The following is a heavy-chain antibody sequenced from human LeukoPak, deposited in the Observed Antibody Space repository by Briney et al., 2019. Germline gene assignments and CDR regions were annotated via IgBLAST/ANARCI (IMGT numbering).Heavy chain of an antibody. CDR3: ARAPYGSATNNYYMDV. CDR1: GGSISSYY. V-gene: IGHV4-59*01. D-gene: IGHD3-10*01. J-gene: IGHJ6*03. CDR2: IYYSGST. Sequence: PSETLSLTCTVSGGSISSYYWSWIRQTPGKGLEWIGYIYYSGSTNYNPSLKSRVTISVDTSKNQFSLKLSSVTAADTAVYYCARAPYGSATNNYYMDVWGKGTTVTVSS.